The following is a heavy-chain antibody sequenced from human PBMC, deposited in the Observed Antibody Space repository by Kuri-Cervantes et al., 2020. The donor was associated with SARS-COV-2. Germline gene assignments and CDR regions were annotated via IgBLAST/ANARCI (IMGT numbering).Heavy chain of an antibody. D-gene: IGHD3-3*01. J-gene: IGHJ5*02. CDR2: ISAYNGNT. CDR3: ATSCVLPAGAGPIFGVVIDGCNWFDP. CDR1: GYTFTSYG. V-gene: IGHV1-18*01. Sequence: ASVKVSCKASGYTFTSYGISWVRQAPGQGLEWMGWISAYNGNTNYAQKFQGRVTMTEDTSTDTAYMELSSLRSEDTAVYYCATSCVLPAGAGPIFGVVIDGCNWFDPWGQGTLVTVSS.